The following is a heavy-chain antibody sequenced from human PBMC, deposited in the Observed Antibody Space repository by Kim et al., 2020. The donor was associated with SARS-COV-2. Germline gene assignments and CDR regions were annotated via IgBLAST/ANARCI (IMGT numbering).Heavy chain of an antibody. J-gene: IGHJ3*01. CDR3: SRGYSTNRYLAFDD. V-gene: IGHV4-59*09. Sequence: NTSLKSRITISMDTSKNQFSLKLNAVTAADTAMYYCSRGYSTNRYLAFDDWGQGTLVTVSS. D-gene: IGHD5-18*01.